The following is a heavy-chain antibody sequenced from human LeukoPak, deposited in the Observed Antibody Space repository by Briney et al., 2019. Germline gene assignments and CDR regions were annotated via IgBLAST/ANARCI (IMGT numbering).Heavy chain of an antibody. Sequence: SETLSLTCAVYGGSFSGYYWSWIRQPPGKGLEWIGEINHSGSTNYNPSLKSRVTISVDTSKNQFSLKLSSVTAADTAVYYCARSRAAAGRIWFDPWGQGTLVTVSS. CDR1: GGSFSGYY. J-gene: IGHJ5*02. CDR3: ARSRAAAGRIWFDP. V-gene: IGHV4-34*01. CDR2: INHSGST. D-gene: IGHD6-13*01.